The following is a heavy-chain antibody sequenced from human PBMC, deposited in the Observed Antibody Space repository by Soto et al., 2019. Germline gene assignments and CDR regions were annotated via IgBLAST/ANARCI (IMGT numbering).Heavy chain of an antibody. V-gene: IGHV1-8*01. Sequence: QVQLVQSGAEVKKPGASVKVSCKASGYTFTSYDINWVRQATGQGLEWMGWMNPNSGNTGYAQKFQGRVTMTRHASISTAYMELSSLRPEDTAVYYCARWSTVTNAEYVQHWGQGTLVPVSS. CDR3: ARWSTVTNAEYVQH. CDR1: GYTFTSYD. D-gene: IGHD4-17*01. J-gene: IGHJ1*01. CDR2: MNPNSGNT.